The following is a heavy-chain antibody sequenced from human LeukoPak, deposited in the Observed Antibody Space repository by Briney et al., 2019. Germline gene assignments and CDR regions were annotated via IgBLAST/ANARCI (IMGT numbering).Heavy chain of an antibody. J-gene: IGHJ4*02. CDR2: INPTGSST. V-gene: IGHV1-46*01. Sequence: ASVKVSCKASGYTLTKDFMHWVRQAPGQGLEWMGLINPTGSSTNYAQNFRGRVTMTRDTSTTTVYMELSSLRSEDTAVYYCAREESGGYFDYWGQGTLVTVSS. CDR1: GYTLTKDF. D-gene: IGHD2-8*02. CDR3: AREESGGYFDY.